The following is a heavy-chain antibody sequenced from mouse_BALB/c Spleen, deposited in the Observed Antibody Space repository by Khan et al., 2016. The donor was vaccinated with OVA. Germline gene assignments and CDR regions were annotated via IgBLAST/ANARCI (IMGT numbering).Heavy chain of an antibody. V-gene: IGHV9-3*02. J-gene: IGHJ3*01. CDR1: GYTFTNNG. Sequence: QIQLVQSGPELKKPGETVKISCKAPGYTFTNNGMNWLKQAPGKGLKWMGWIKTNTGEPTYVEEFKGRFAFSLETSASTAYLQINNLKNEDTATYYSARASYYDYDATPYWGQGTLVTASA. CDR3: ARASYYDYDATPY. CDR2: IKTNTGEP. D-gene: IGHD2-4*01.